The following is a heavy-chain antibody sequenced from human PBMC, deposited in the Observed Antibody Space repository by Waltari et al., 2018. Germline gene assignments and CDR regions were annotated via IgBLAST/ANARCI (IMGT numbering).Heavy chain of an antibody. Sequence: QVQLVQSGAAVKKPGSAVKVSCKASGGCFSSYAISGGRRAPGQGLEWMGGIIPIFGTANYAQKFQGRVTITADKSTSTAYMELSSLRSEDTAVYYCARVQGDGFSAYWGQGTLVTVSS. D-gene: IGHD5-12*01. V-gene: IGHV1-69*14. CDR1: GGCFSSYA. CDR3: ARVQGDGFSAY. CDR2: IIPIFGTA. J-gene: IGHJ4*02.